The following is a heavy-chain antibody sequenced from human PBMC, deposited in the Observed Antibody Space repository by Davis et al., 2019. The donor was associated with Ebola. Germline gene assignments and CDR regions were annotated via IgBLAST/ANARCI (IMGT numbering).Heavy chain of an antibody. D-gene: IGHD2-21*01. CDR1: GYTFTSYG. CDR3: ARGPVILIPTLSFFDY. V-gene: IGHV1-18*04. CDR2: ISAYNGNT. J-gene: IGHJ4*02. Sequence: AASVKVSCKASGYTFTSYGISWVRQAPGQGLEWMGWISAYNGNTNYAQKLQGRVTMTTDTSTSTAYMELRSLRSDDTAVYYCARGPVILIPTLSFFDYWGQGTLVTVSS.